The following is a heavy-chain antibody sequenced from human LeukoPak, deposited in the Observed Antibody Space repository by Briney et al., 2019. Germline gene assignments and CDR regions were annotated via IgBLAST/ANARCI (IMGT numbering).Heavy chain of an antibody. V-gene: IGHV3-13*01. CDR2: IGTAGDT. D-gene: IGHD1-26*01. Sequence: PGRSLRLSCAASEFTFSSYDMHWVRQATGKGLEWVSAIGTAGDTYYADSVKGRSTISRENAKNSLFLQVNSLRVGDTAVYYCTRAVGATNLGFDYWGQGTLVTVSS. J-gene: IGHJ4*02. CDR3: TRAVGATNLGFDY. CDR1: EFTFSSYD.